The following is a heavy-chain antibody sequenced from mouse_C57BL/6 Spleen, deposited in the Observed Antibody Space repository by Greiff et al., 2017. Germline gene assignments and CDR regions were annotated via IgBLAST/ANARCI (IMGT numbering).Heavy chain of an antibody. Sequence: VQLKESGGGLVKPGGSLKLSCAASGFTFSDYGMHWVRQAPEKGLEWVAYISSGSSTIYYADTVKGRFTISRDNAKNTLFLQMTSLRSEDTAMYYCARRIPGNYAMDYWGQGTSVTVSS. CDR1: GFTFSDYG. D-gene: IGHD5-1-1*01. V-gene: IGHV5-17*01. CDR2: ISSGSSTI. CDR3: ARRIPGNYAMDY. J-gene: IGHJ4*01.